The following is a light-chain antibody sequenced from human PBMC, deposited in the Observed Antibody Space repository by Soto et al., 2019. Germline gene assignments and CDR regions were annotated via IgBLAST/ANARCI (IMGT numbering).Light chain of an antibody. CDR3: QPYNSYSWT. V-gene: IGKV1-5*03. J-gene: IGKJ1*01. CDR2: KAS. Sequence: DIQMTQSPSTLSASVGDRVTITCRASQSISSWLAWYQQKPWKAPKLLIYKASSLDSGVPSRFSGSGSGTEFPLTISSLQPDDFAPYYCQPYNSYSWTFGQGTKVEIK. CDR1: QSISSW.